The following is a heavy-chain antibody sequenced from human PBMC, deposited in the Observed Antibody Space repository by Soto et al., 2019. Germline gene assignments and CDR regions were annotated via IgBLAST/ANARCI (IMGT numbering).Heavy chain of an antibody. V-gene: IGHV5-51*01. D-gene: IGHD6-19*01. CDR2: IYPGDSDT. Sequence: GESLKISCKGSGYSFTSYWIGWVRQMPGKGLEWMGIIYPGDSDTRYSPSFQGQVTISADKSISTAYLQWSSLKASDTAMYYCARSPAIAVAGTVFWETDAFDIWGQGTMVTVSS. CDR3: ARSPAIAVAGTVFWETDAFDI. J-gene: IGHJ3*02. CDR1: GYSFTSYW.